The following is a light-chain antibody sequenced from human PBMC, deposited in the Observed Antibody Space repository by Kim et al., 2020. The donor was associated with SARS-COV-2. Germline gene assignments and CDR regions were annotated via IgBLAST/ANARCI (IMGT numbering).Light chain of an antibody. CDR3: QQYGSSPTT. CDR1: QSVSSSY. Sequence: SPGGRATLSCRARQSVSSSYLAWYQQKPGQAPRLLIYGASSRATGIPDRFSGSGSGTDFTLTISRLEPEDFAVYYCQQYGSSPTTFGQGTKVDIK. J-gene: IGKJ1*01. CDR2: GAS. V-gene: IGKV3-20*01.